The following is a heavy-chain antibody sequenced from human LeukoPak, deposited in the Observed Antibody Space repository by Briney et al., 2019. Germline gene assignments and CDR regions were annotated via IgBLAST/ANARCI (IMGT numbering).Heavy chain of an antibody. J-gene: IGHJ6*03. D-gene: IGHD1-1*01. CDR1: GFTFSSYS. CDR3: ARDLGTGTMDV. V-gene: IGHV3-21*01. Sequence: GGSLRLSCAASGFTFSSYSMNWVRQAPGKGLEWVSSISSSSSYIYYADSVEGRFTISRDNAKNSLYLQMNSLRAEDTAVYYCARDLGTGTMDVWGKGTTVTVSS. CDR2: ISSSSSYI.